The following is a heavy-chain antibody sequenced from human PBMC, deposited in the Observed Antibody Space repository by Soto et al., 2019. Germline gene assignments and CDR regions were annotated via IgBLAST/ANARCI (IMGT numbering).Heavy chain of an antibody. CDR2: IYYSGST. J-gene: IGHJ5*02. CDR3: ARADYDILTGP. Sequence: SETLSLTCTVSGGSISSYYWSWIRQPPGKGLEWIGYIYYSGSTNYNPSLKSRVTISVDTSKNQFSLKLSSVTAADTAVYYCARADYDILTGPWGQGTLVTVSS. D-gene: IGHD3-9*01. V-gene: IGHV4-59*08. CDR1: GGSISSYY.